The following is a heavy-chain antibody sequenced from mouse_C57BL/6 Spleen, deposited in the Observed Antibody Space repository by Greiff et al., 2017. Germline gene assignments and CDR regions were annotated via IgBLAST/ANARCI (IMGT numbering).Heavy chain of an antibody. CDR2: IYWDDDK. V-gene: IGHV8-12*01. CDR1: GFSLSTSGMG. D-gene: IGHD2-3*01. J-gene: IGHJ4*01. Sequence: VKLMESGPGILQSSQTLSLTCSFSGFSLSTSGMGVSWIRQPSGKGLEWLAHIYWDDDKRYNPSLKSRLTISKATSRNQVFLKITRVDTADTATDYCARRGGLLYAMDYWGQGTSVTVSS. CDR3: ARRGGLLYAMDY.